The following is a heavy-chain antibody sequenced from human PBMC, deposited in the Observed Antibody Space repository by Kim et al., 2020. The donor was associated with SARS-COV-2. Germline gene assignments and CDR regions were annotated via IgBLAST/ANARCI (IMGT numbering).Heavy chain of an antibody. CDR2: IYYSGST. D-gene: IGHD2-21*02. CDR3: ARDGGLGVVTATFDY. J-gene: IGHJ4*02. V-gene: IGHV4-31*03. CDR1: GGSISSGGYY. Sequence: SETLSLTCTVSGGSISSGGYYWSWIRQHPGKGLEWIEYIYYSGSTYYNPSLKSRVTISVDTSKNQFSLKPSSVTAADTAVYYCARDGGLGVVTATFDYWGQGTLVTVSS.